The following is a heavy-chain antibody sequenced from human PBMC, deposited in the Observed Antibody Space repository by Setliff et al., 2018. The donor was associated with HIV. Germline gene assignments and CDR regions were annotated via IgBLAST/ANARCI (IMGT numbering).Heavy chain of an antibody. Sequence: GGSLRLSCAASGFTFSNFAINWVRQAPGKGLEWVSTISGRGTNTYYADSVKGRFTTSRDNSKNTLSLQLNSLTAEDSAVYYCAKDYSSGWFDYWGQGTLVTVSS. D-gene: IGHD6-19*01. CDR1: GFTFSNFA. CDR2: ISGRGTNT. V-gene: IGHV3-23*01. CDR3: AKDYSSGWFDY. J-gene: IGHJ4*02.